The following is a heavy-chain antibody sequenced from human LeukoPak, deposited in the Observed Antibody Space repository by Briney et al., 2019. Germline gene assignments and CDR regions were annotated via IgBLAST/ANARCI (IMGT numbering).Heavy chain of an antibody. V-gene: IGHV1-18*01. Sequence: GASVKVSCKASGYTFINYGIIWVRQAHGQGLEWMGWISTNNGNTNYVQKLQGRVTVTTDTSTWTVYMELRSLTSDDTALYYCARGDDAFDIWGQGTMVTVSS. J-gene: IGHJ3*02. CDR2: ISTNNGNT. CDR1: GYTFINYG. CDR3: ARGDDAFDI.